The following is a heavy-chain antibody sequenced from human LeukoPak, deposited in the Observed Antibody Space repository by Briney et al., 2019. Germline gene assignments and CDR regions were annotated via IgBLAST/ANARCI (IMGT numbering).Heavy chain of an antibody. V-gene: IGHV3-30*02. CDR2: LGYDGSNK. Sequence: GGSLRLSCAASGFTFSSYGMHWVRPAPGKGLEWVAFLGYDGSNKYTADSARGRFTLSRDNSKGTLYLQMNSLRAEDTAVYYCAKRGGTTVTTSNFHMDVWGKGTTVTVSS. D-gene: IGHD4-17*01. CDR1: GFTFSSYG. CDR3: AKRGGTTVTTSNFHMDV. J-gene: IGHJ6*03.